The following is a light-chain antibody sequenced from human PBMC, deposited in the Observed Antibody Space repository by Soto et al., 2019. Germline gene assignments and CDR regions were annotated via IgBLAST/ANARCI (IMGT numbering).Light chain of an antibody. Sequence: EIVLTQSPATLSLSPGERATLSCRASQSVSSYLAWYQQKPGQAPRLLIYDASTRATGIPARFSGSGSRTDFTLTISSLEPEDFAVYYCQQLSNWLTFGGGTKVEIK. J-gene: IGKJ4*01. CDR2: DAS. CDR3: QQLSNWLT. V-gene: IGKV3-11*01. CDR1: QSVSSY.